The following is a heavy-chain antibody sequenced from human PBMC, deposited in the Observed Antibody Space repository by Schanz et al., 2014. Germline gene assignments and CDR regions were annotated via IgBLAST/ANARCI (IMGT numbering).Heavy chain of an antibody. J-gene: IGHJ6*02. CDR1: GFTFYNYA. V-gene: IGHV3-23*04. D-gene: IGHD1-1*01. CDR3: AKAFRTTKYYGMDV. Sequence: EVRLVESGGGLVQPGGSLRLSCAASGFTFYNYAMTWVRQAPGKGLEWVSAISSTGGSTYYADSVKGRFTISRDNSKNTLCLLVNSLRGEDTATYYCAKAFRTTKYYGMDVWGQGTTVTVS. CDR2: ISSTGGST.